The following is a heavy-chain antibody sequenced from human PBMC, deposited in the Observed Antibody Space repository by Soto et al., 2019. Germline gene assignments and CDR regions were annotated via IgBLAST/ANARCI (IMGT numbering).Heavy chain of an antibody. CDR2: FDPEDGET. CDR1: GYTLTELS. D-gene: IGHD3-3*01. J-gene: IGHJ4*02. CDR3: ATGGTLLRFLEWSIDY. Sequence: ASVKASSKVSGYTLTELSMHCVRHAPGKGLEWMGGFDPEDGETIYAQKFQGRVTMTEDTSTDTAYMELSSLRSEDTAVYYCATGGTLLRFLEWSIDYWGQGTLVTVSS. V-gene: IGHV1-24*01.